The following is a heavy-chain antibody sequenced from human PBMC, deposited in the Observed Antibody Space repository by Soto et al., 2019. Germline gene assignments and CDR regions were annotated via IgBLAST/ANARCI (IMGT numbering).Heavy chain of an antibody. Sequence: PGESLKISCKGSGYSFTSYWIGWVRQMPGKGLEWMGIIYPGDSDTRYSPSFQGQVTISADKSISTAYLQWSSLKASDTAMYYCARLRYCSRGSCYSADFWGQGTLVTLSS. CDR1: GYSFTSYW. D-gene: IGHD2-15*01. V-gene: IGHV5-51*01. J-gene: IGHJ4*02. CDR2: IYPGDSDT. CDR3: ARLRYCSRGSCYSADF.